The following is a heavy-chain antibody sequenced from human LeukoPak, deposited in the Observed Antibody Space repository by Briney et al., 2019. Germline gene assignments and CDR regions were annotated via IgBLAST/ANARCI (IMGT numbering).Heavy chain of an antibody. CDR3: AREILGGFNPGAY. Sequence: SETLSLTCTVSLVSTTSYFWSWVRQPPGKGLEWIGEIHRSGSPNYNPSLQSRVTISIDRSRNQIALELSSVTAADTAGNYCAREILGGFNPGAYWGQGTLVTVSS. J-gene: IGHJ4*02. CDR2: IHRSGSP. V-gene: IGHV4-59*12. CDR1: LVSTTSYF. D-gene: IGHD1-14*01.